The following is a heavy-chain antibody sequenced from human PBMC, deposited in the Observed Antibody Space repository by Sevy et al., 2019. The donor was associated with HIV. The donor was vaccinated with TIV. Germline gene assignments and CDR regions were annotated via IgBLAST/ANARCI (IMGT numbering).Heavy chain of an antibody. CDR2: ISYDGSNK. V-gene: IGHV3-30-3*01. J-gene: IGHJ6*02. Sequence: GGSLRLSCAASGFTFSSYAMHWVRQAPGKGLEWVAVISYDGSNKYYADSVKGRFTISRDNSKNTLYLQMNSLRAEDMAVYYCARKQYYYDSSGYPATQYYGMDVWGQGTTVTVSS. CDR3: ARKQYYYDSSGYPATQYYGMDV. CDR1: GFTFSSYA. D-gene: IGHD3-22*01.